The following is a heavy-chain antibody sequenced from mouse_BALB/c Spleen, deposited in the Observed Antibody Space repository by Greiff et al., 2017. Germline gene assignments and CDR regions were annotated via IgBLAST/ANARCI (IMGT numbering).Heavy chain of an antibody. V-gene: IGHV1-82*01. J-gene: IGHJ3*01. D-gene: IGHD2-3*01. CDR3: ATSYDGYYVWFAY. CDR2: IYPGDGDT. Sequence: QVQLKESGPELVKPGASVKISCKASGYAFSSSWMNWVKQRPGQGLEWIGRIYPGDGDTNYNGKFKGKATLTADKSSSTAYMQLSSLTSVDSAVYYCATSYDGYYVWFAYWGQGTLVTVSA. CDR1: GYAFSSSW.